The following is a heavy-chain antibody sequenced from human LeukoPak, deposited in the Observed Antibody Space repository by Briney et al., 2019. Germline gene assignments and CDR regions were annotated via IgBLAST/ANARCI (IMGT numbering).Heavy chain of an antibody. Sequence: PGGSLRLSCAASGFTVSSNYMSWVRQAPGKGLEWVSVIYSGGSTYYADSVKGRFTISRDNSKNTLYLQMNSLRAEDTAVYYCARDSYGDSGRRVFDYWGQGTLVTVSS. J-gene: IGHJ4*02. D-gene: IGHD4-17*01. CDR2: IYSGGST. CDR1: GFTVSSNY. V-gene: IGHV3-53*01. CDR3: ARDSYGDSGRRVFDY.